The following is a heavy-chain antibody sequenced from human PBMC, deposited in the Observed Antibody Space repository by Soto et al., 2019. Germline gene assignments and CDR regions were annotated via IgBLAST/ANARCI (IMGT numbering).Heavy chain of an antibody. V-gene: IGHV1-18*01. CDR1: GYTFTSYG. CDR3: ARDNYGDYTYYYGMDV. Sequence: QVQLVQSGAEVKKPGASVKVSCKASGYTFTSYGISWVRQAPGQGLEWMGWISAYNGNTNYAQKLQGRVTMTTDTSTSTAYMELRSLRSDNTAVYYCARDNYGDYTYYYGMDVWGQGTTVTVSS. J-gene: IGHJ6*02. CDR2: ISAYNGNT. D-gene: IGHD4-17*01.